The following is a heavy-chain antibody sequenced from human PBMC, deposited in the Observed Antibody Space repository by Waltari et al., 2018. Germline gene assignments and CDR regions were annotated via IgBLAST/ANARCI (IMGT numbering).Heavy chain of an antibody. Sequence: QVQLVQSGAEVKKPGSSVKVSCKASGGTFSSYAISWVRQAPGQGLEWMGGIIHILGIASYAQKFQGRVTITADESTSTAYMELSSLRSEDTAVYYCARGREYSGYGDYWGQGTLVTVSS. CDR1: GGTFSSYA. D-gene: IGHD5-12*01. CDR3: ARGREYSGYGDY. V-gene: IGHV1-69*04. CDR2: IIHILGIA. J-gene: IGHJ4*02.